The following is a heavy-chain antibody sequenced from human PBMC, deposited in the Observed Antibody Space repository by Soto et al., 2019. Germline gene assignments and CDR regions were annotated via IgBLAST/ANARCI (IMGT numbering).Heavy chain of an antibody. CDR1: GGSISGYF. J-gene: IGHJ6*02. CDR3: ARQFTPSRNKWILLMDC. Sequence: SETLSLTCTVSGGSISGYFWSWIRQPPGKGLEWIGYIHYNGNTNYSPSLKSRVTISLDTSKNQFSLKLTSVTAADSAVYYCARQFTPSRNKWILLMDCWGQGTTVTVAS. D-gene: IGHD5-18*01. CDR2: IHYNGNT. V-gene: IGHV4-59*08.